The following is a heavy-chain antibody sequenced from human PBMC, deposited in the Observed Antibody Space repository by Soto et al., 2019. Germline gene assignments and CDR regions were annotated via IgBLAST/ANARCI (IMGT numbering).Heavy chain of an antibody. V-gene: IGHV4-34*01. CDR2: INHSGST. D-gene: IGHD3-22*01. Sequence: SETLSLTCAVYGGSFSGYYWSWIRQPPGKGLEWIGEINHSGSTNYNPSLKSRVTISVDTSKNQFSLKLSSVTAADTAVYYCARPTPKDYYDSSGYKTGYWFDPWGQGTLVTVSS. CDR3: ARPTPKDYYDSSGYKTGYWFDP. CDR1: GGSFSGYY. J-gene: IGHJ5*02.